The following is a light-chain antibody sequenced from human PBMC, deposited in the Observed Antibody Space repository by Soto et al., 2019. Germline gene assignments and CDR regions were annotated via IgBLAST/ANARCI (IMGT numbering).Light chain of an antibody. CDR1: QSVSNY. CDR3: QQYNNWPET. CDR2: GAS. V-gene: IGKV3-15*01. J-gene: IGKJ1*01. Sequence: EIVLTQSPATLSLSPGERATLSCRASQSVSNYLAWYQQIPGQPPRLLIYGASTSATGIPARFSGSGSGTEFTLTISSLQSEDFAVYYCQQYNNWPETFGQGTKVDI.